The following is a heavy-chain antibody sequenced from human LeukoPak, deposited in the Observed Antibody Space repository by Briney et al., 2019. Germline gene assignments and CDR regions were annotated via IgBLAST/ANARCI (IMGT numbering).Heavy chain of an antibody. D-gene: IGHD5-18*01. Sequence: GASVKVSCTASGGTFSSYAISWVRQAPGQGLEWMGWISAYNGNTNYAQKLQGRVTMTTDTSTSTAYMELRSLRSDDTAVYYCARVKSGGGYSYGLYYYYYYMDVWGKGTTVTISS. J-gene: IGHJ6*03. V-gene: IGHV1-18*01. CDR2: ISAYNGNT. CDR3: ARVKSGGGYSYGLYYYYYYMDV. CDR1: GGTFSSYA.